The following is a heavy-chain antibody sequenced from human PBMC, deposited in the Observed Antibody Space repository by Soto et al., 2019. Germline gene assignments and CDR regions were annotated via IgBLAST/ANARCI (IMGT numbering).Heavy chain of an antibody. CDR3: AKAAIAADYFDY. J-gene: IGHJ4*02. V-gene: IGHV3-30*18. D-gene: IGHD6-13*01. CDR1: GFTFSSYG. Sequence: QVQLVESGGGVVQPGRSLRLSCAASGFTFSSYGMHWVRQAPGKGLEWVAVISYDGSNKYYADSVKGRFTISRDNSKNTLYLQMNSLRAEDTAVYYCAKAAIAADYFDYWGQGTLVTVSS. CDR2: ISYDGSNK.